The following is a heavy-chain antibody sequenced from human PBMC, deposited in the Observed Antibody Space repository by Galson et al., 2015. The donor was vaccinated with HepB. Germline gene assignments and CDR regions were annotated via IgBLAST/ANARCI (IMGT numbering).Heavy chain of an antibody. V-gene: IGHV3-23*01. Sequence: SLRLSCAASGFTFSSYAMSWVRQAPGKGLEWVSAISGSGGSTYYADSVKGRFTISRDNSKNTLYLQMNSLRAEDTAVYYCAKDKERVWGSSGPTPSHLYYFDYWGQGTLVTVSS. D-gene: IGHD6-19*01. CDR1: GFTFSSYA. CDR3: AKDKERVWGSSGPTPSHLYYFDY. CDR2: ISGSGGST. J-gene: IGHJ4*02.